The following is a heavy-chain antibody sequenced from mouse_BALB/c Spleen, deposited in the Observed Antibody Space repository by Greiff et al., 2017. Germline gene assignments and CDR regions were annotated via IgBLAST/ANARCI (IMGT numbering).Heavy chain of an antibody. D-gene: IGHD1-1*01. Sequence: EVKLMESGGGLVQPGGSRKLSCAASGFTFSSFGMHWVRQAPEKGLEWVAYISSGSSTIYYADTVKGRFTISRDNPKNTLFLQMTSLRSEDTAMYYCARNGRGYYAMDYWGQGTSVTVSS. CDR2: ISSGSSTI. CDR1: GFTFSSFG. J-gene: IGHJ4*01. V-gene: IGHV5-17*02. CDR3: ARNGRGYYAMDY.